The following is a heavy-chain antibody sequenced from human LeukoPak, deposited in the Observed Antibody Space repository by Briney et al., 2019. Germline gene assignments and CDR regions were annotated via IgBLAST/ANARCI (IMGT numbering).Heavy chain of an antibody. J-gene: IGHJ1*01. D-gene: IGHD3-22*01. V-gene: IGHV3-7*01. CDR3: ATYNSLNRRDFQH. Sequence: SGGSLRLSCEGSGFTFNTYWMTWARQAPGKGLEWVANIKHDGSETYYVDSVKGRFTISRDNAKNALYPQMNSLSVEDTAIYYCATYNSLNRRDFQHWGQGTLVTVSS. CDR2: IKHDGSET. CDR1: GFTFNTYW.